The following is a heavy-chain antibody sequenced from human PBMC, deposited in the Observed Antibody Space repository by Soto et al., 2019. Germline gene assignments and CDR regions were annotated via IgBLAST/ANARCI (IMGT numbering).Heavy chain of an antibody. D-gene: IGHD3-22*01. V-gene: IGHV3-23*01. J-gene: IGHJ4*02. CDR1: GFTFSSYA. Sequence: GGSLRLSCAASGFTFSSYAMSWVRQAPGKGLEWVSAISGSGGSTYYADSVKGRFTISRDNSKNTLYLQMNSLRAEDTAVYYCAKDPRTYYYDGSGYGPPVDYWGQGTLVTVSS. CDR3: AKDPRTYYYDGSGYGPPVDY. CDR2: ISGSGGST.